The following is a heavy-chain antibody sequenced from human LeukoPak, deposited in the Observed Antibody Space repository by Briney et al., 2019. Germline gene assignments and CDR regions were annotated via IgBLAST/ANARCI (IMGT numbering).Heavy chain of an antibody. CDR3: ARGGAGATKDDTFDI. CDR2: ISSGSSII. Sequence: GGSLRLSCAASEFSFSTYSMNWVRPAPGRGLEWVSSISSGSSIIFYADSVKGRFTISRDNTKNSLYLQMIGLRAEDTAVYYCARGGAGATKDDTFDIWGQGTMVTVSS. CDR1: EFSFSTYS. V-gene: IGHV3-21*01. D-gene: IGHD1-1*01. J-gene: IGHJ3*02.